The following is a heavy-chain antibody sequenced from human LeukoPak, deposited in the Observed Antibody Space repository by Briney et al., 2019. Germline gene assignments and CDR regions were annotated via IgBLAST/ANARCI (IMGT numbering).Heavy chain of an antibody. CDR2: ISGKSNNI. CDR1: GFTFSNYN. V-gene: IGHV3-21*01. CDR3: VRIPNSANFPNWFDP. D-gene: IGHD4/OR15-4a*01. Sequence: GGSLRLSCAASGFTFSNYNMNWVRRAPGKGLEWVSYISGKSNNIYYADSVKGRFTISRDNTKNSLYLQMNSLRAEDTAMYYCVRIPNSANFPNWFDPWGQGTLVTVSS. J-gene: IGHJ5*02.